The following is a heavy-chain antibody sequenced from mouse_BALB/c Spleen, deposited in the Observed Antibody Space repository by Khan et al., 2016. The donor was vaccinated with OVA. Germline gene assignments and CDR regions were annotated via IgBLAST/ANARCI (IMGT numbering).Heavy chain of an antibody. CDR2: INPSNGYT. J-gene: IGHJ3*01. V-gene: IGHV1-4*01. D-gene: IGHD2-14*01. CDR3: VRDGAYHRNDGWFAY. Sequence: QVRLQQSGAELARPGASVKMSCKASGYTFTSYTIHWIKERPGQGLEWIGYINPSNGYTNYNQKFKDEATLTTDKSSTTAYLQLSSLTSDDSAVYNCVRDGAYHRNDGWFAYWGQGTLVTVSA. CDR1: GYTFTSYT.